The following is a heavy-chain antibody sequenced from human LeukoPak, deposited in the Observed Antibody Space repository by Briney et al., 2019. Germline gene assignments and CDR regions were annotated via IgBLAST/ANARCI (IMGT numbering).Heavy chain of an antibody. V-gene: IGHV1-18*01. CDR1: GYTFTSYA. CDR2: ISGHNDDT. D-gene: IGHD2-15*01. J-gene: IGHJ6*03. CDR3: ARAGYCSGASCYPYYYYYYMDV. Sequence: ASVKVSCKXSGYTFTSYAISWVRQSPGQGLEWMGWISGHNDDTNYAQRLQGRVTMTTDTSTSTAYMELRSLRPDDTAVYYCARAGYCSGASCYPYYYYYYMDVWGKGTTVTVSS.